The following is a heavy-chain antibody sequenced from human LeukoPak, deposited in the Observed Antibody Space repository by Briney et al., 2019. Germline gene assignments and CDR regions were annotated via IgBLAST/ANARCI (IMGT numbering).Heavy chain of an antibody. V-gene: IGHV4-59*08. CDR2: IYYSGST. CDR3: VRVLSAWIQLWSVDY. J-gene: IGHJ4*02. CDR1: GGSISSYY. Sequence: PSETLSLTCTVSGGSISSYYWSWIRQPPGKGLEWIGYIYYSGSTNYNPSLKSRVTISVDTSKNQFSLKLSSVTAADTAVYYCVRVLSAWIQLWSVDYWGQGTLVTVSS. D-gene: IGHD5-18*01.